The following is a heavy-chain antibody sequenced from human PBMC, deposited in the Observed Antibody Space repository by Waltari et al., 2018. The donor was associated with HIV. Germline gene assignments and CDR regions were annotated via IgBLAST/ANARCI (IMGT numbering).Heavy chain of an antibody. CDR3: ARGRLSDSVVVGAVPGYYFDS. J-gene: IGHJ4*02. CDR2: IWYDGSKK. V-gene: IGHV3-33*01. D-gene: IGHD2-15*01. CDR1: GFTFSSSG. Sequence: QVQLVESGGGVVQPGRSLRLSCAASGFTFSSSGLHWVRQAPGKGLEWVALIWYDGSKKYYADSVRGRSTISRDSSKNTLYLQMNTLRDEDTAVYYCARGRLSDSVVVGAVPGYYFDSWGQGTLVTVSS.